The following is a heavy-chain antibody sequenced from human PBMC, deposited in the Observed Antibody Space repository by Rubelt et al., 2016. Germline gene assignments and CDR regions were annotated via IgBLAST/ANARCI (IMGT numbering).Heavy chain of an antibody. V-gene: IGHV3-43*02. CDR3: LKDLEGVTVDC. J-gene: IGHJ4*02. D-gene: IGHD3-16*01. Sequence: QLVESGGGVVQPGGSLRLSCVGSGFFFRDYAMHWVRQAPGKGLEWISHISGGAERTDYSDSVKGRFTISRDNSKNVLYLRMNSLRSADTALYYCLKDLEGVTVDCWGQGTLVTVSP. CDR1: GFFFRDYA. CDR2: ISGGAERT.